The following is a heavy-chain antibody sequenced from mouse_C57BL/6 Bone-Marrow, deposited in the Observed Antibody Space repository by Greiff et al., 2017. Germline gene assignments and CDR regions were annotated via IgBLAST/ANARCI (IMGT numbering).Heavy chain of an antibody. D-gene: IGHD1-1*01. CDR3: ARLLRYFDY. J-gene: IGHJ2*01. V-gene: IGHV5-6*02. Sequence: EVMLVESGGDLVKPGGSLKLSCAASGFTFSSYSMSWVRQTPDKRLEWVATISSGGSYTFYPDSVKGRFTISRDNAKNTLYLQMSSLKSEDTAMYYCARLLRYFDYWGQGTTLTVSS. CDR1: GFTFSSYS. CDR2: ISSGGSYT.